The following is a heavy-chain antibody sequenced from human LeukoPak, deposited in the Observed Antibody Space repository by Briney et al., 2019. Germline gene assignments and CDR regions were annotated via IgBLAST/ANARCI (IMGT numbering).Heavy chain of an antibody. Sequence: SQTLSLTCTVSGGSISSGGYYWSWIRQPPGKGLEWIGYIYHSGSTYYNPSLKSRVTISVDRSKNQFSLKLSSVTAADTAVYYCARPNSSSGDWFDPWGQGTLVTVSS. D-gene: IGHD6-6*01. V-gene: IGHV4-30-2*01. CDR1: GGSISSGGYY. CDR3: ARPNSSSGDWFDP. J-gene: IGHJ5*02. CDR2: IYHSGST.